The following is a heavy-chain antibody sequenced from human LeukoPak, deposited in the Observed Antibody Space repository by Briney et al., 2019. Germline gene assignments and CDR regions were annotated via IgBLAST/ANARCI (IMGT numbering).Heavy chain of an antibody. D-gene: IGHD3-22*01. J-gene: IGHJ4*02. CDR3: ARLFYDSSGYYYFDY. Sequence: SETLSLTCTVSGGSISSSSYYWGWIRQPPGKGLEWIGSIYYSGSTYYNPSLKSRVTISVDTSKNQFSLKLSSVTAADTALYYCARLFYDSSGYYYFDYWGQGTLVTVSS. V-gene: IGHV4-39*01. CDR1: GGSISSSSYY. CDR2: IYYSGST.